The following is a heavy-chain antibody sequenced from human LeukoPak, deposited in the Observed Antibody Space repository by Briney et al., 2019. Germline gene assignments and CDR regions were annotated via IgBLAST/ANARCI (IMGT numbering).Heavy chain of an antibody. Sequence: GGSLRLSCAASGFTFSSYSMNWVRQAPGKGLEWVSSISSSSSYIYYADSVKGRFTISRDNAKNSLYLQMNSLRAEDTAVYYCARDAGYGGKGKTYYFDYWGQGTLVTVSS. J-gene: IGHJ4*02. D-gene: IGHD4-23*01. CDR1: GFTFSSYS. CDR3: ARDAGYGGKGKTYYFDY. CDR2: ISSSSSYI. V-gene: IGHV3-21*01.